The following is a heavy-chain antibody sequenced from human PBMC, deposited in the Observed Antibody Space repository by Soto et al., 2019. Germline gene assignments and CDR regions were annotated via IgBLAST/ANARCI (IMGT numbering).Heavy chain of an antibody. J-gene: IGHJ5*02. V-gene: IGHV4-31*03. CDR1: GGSISSGGYY. CDR3: ARDKLNGYNWFDP. Sequence: PSETLSLTCTVSGGSISSGGYYWSWIRQHPGKGLEWIGYIYYSGSTCYNPSLKSRVTISVDTSKNQFSLKLSSVTAADTAVYYCARDKLNGYNWFDPWGQGTLVTVSS. CDR2: IYYSGST. D-gene: IGHD1-7*01.